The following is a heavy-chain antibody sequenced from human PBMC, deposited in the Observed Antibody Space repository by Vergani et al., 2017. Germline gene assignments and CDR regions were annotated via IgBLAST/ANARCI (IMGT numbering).Heavy chain of an antibody. D-gene: IGHD5-12*01. Sequence: EVQLLESGGGLVQPGGSLRLSCAASGFTFSSYAMSWVRQAPGKGLEWVSAISGSGGSTYYADSVKGRLTISRDNSKNTLYLQMNSLRAEDTAVYYCAKVFIRGYSPWDYWGQGTLVTVSS. J-gene: IGHJ4*02. CDR3: AKVFIRGYSPWDY. CDR1: GFTFSSYA. CDR2: ISGSGGST. V-gene: IGHV3-23*01.